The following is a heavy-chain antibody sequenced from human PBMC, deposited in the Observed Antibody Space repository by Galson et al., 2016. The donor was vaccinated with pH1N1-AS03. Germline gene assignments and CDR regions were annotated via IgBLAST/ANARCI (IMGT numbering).Heavy chain of an antibody. CDR2: ISSSTSYI. J-gene: IGHJ6*02. V-gene: IGHV3-21*01. CDR1: GFTFTNYS. CDR3: SRGDYCSSTSCFWPPFYGMDV. Sequence: SLRLSCAASGFTFTNYSMNWVRQAPGQGLEWVSSISSSTSYIYYGDSVKGRFTISRDNVKNSLYLQMTSLRAEDTAVYYCSRGDYCSSTSCFWPPFYGMDVWGQGTTATVSS. D-gene: IGHD2-2*01.